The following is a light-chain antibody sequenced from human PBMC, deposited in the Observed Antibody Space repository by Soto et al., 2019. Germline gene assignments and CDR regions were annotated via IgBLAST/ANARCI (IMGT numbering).Light chain of an antibody. CDR3: SSYAVNRTYL. Sequence: QSALTQPASVSGTLGQSITISCTGTSSDVGGYNYVSWYQQHPDKAPKLIISEVSDRPSGVSHRFSGSKTGNTASLTISGLLAEDEADYYCSSYAVNRTYLFGSGTKVTVL. CDR1: SSDVGGYNY. J-gene: IGLJ1*01. V-gene: IGLV2-14*01. CDR2: EVS.